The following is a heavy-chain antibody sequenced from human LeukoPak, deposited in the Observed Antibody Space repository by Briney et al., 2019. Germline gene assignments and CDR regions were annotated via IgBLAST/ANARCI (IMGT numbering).Heavy chain of an antibody. J-gene: IGHJ4*02. V-gene: IGHV1-18*01. Sequence: VASVKVSCKASVYTFTSYGISWVRQAPGQGLEWMGWISGDNGSTNYAQKLQGRITMTTDTSTSTAYMELRSLRSDDSAVYYCAREDTRRGSRGYFDYWGQGTLVSVSS. CDR2: ISGDNGST. CDR1: VYTFTSYG. CDR3: AREDTRRGSRGYFDY. D-gene: IGHD2-2*01.